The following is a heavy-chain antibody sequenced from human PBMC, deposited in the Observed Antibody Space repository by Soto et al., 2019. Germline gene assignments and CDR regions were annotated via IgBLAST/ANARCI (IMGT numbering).Heavy chain of an antibody. D-gene: IGHD3-3*01. CDR2: ISTGGGTT. V-gene: IGHV3-23*01. CDR3: VRGWRDVDY. Sequence: ESGGGVVQSGGSLRLSCAASGFTFSDYAMTWVRQAPGKGLDWVSSISTGGGTTYYADSVKGRFTVSRDNSKNALYLQTNSLRAEDTAVYFCVRGWRDVDYWGQGTLVTVSS. CDR1: GFTFSDYA. J-gene: IGHJ4*02.